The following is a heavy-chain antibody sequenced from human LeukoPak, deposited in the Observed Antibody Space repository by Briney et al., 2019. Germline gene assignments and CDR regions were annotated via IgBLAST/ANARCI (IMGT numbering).Heavy chain of an antibody. Sequence: SETLPLTCIVSGGHICSHYCSWIRQPPGKGLEWIGYIHYTGRTNYHPSLKSRVTVSVDTSNTQFSLKLNSMTAADTAVYYCMRGGRGSNSDYWGQGTLVTVSS. J-gene: IGHJ4*02. CDR3: MRGGRGSNSDY. V-gene: IGHV4-59*11. CDR2: IHYTGRT. D-gene: IGHD5-24*01. CDR1: GGHICSHY.